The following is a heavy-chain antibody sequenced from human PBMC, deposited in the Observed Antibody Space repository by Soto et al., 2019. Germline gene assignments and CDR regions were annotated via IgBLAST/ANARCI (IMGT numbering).Heavy chain of an antibody. V-gene: IGHV1-69*06. J-gene: IGHJ6*02. CDR3: ARDGGYCSGGSCYPSEDYYYGMDV. Sequence: ASVKVSCKASGGTFSSYAISWVRQAPGQGLEWMGGIIPIFGTANYAQKFQGGVTITADKSTSTAYMELSSLRSEDTAVYYCARDGGYCSGGSCYPSEDYYYGMDVWGQGTTVTVSS. D-gene: IGHD2-15*01. CDR1: GGTFSSYA. CDR2: IIPIFGTA.